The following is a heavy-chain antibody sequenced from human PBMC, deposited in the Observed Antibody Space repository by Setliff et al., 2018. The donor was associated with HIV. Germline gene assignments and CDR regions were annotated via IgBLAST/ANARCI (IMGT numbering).Heavy chain of an antibody. CDR2: IYSGGSGGST. Sequence: GGSLRLSCAASGFIASSHYMSWVRRAPGKGLEWVSVIYSGGSGGSTYYADSVKGRFTISRDKSKNTLYLQMSSLRDEDTAVYYCVKDGARGRSVDIWGQGTMVTVSS. V-gene: IGHV3-53*05. CDR1: GFIASSHY. J-gene: IGHJ3*02. CDR3: VKDGARGRSVDI. D-gene: IGHD3-10*01.